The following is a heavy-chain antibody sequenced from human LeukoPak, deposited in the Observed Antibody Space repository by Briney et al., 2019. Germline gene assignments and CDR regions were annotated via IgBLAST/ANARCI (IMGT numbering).Heavy chain of an antibody. CDR1: GFTFSSYA. CDR3: ARVYDSSGYYSLFDY. Sequence: GSLRLSCAASGFTFSSYAMSWVRQPPGKGLEWIGEINHSGSTYYNPSLKSRVTISVDTSKNQFSLKLSSVTAADTAVYYCARVYDSSGYYSLFDYWAREPWSPSPQ. D-gene: IGHD3-22*01. J-gene: IGHJ4*02. CDR2: INHSGST. V-gene: IGHV4-34*01.